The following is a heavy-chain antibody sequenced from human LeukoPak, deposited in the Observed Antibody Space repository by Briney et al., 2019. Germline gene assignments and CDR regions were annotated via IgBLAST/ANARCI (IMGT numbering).Heavy chain of an antibody. D-gene: IGHD3-9*01. V-gene: IGHV1-18*01. CDR3: ARAGGYFDWLSWYFDY. J-gene: IGHJ4*02. Sequence: GASVKVSCKASGYTFTSYGISWVRQAPGQGLEWMGWISAYNGNTNYAQKLQGRVTMTADTSTSTAYMELRSLRSDDTAVYYCARAGGYFDWLSWYFDYWGQGTLVTVSS. CDR1: GYTFTSYG. CDR2: ISAYNGNT.